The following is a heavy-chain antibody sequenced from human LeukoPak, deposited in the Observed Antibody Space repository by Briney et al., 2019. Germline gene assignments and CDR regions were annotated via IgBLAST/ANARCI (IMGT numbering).Heavy chain of an antibody. D-gene: IGHD6-13*01. CDR2: IDHSGST. V-gene: IGHV4-34*01. Sequence: SETLSLTCAVYGGSFSGYYWSWIRQPPGKGLEWIGEIDHSGSTNYNPSLESPVTISVDTSNKQFSLKLSSVTAADTAVYYCARGIAAAGYYYYYYGMDVWGQGTTVTVSS. CDR1: GGSFSGYY. CDR3: ARGIAAAGYYYYYYGMDV. J-gene: IGHJ6*02.